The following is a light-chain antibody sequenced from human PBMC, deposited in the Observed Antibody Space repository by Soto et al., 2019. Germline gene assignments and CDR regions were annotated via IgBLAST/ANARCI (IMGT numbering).Light chain of an antibody. V-gene: IGKV1-5*03. Sequence: GALVTVACRATTGVSTWLAWYQQRPSQAPKLLVYEASKLQSGVPSRFSASGSVRDFTLTISSLQPEDSATYYCQQYYDCRTFGQGTKVDIK. CDR3: QQYYDCRT. CDR1: TGVSTW. CDR2: EAS. J-gene: IGKJ1*01.